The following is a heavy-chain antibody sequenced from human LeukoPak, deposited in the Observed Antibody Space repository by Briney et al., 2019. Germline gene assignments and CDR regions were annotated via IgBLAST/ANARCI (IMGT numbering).Heavy chain of an antibody. D-gene: IGHD6-13*01. CDR2: IYYSGST. CDR1: GGSISRYY. CDR3: ARHSSSFFNY. J-gene: IGHJ4*02. Sequence: SETLSLTCTVSGGSISRYYWSWIPHPPGKGLEWIGYIYYSGSTNYNPSLKSRVSISVDTSKNQFSLKLSSVTAADTAVYYCARHSSSFFNYWGQGTLVTVSS. V-gene: IGHV4-59*01.